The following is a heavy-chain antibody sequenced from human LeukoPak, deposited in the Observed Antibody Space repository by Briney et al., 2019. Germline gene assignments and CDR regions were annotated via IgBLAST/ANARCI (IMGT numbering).Heavy chain of an antibody. J-gene: IGHJ4*02. CDR1: GYAFSAYA. V-gene: IGHV3-64D*06. CDR3: VPKGTEGY. CDR2: ISPTGDST. Sequence: GGSLRLSCSASGYAFSAYAMHWVRQAPGKGLQYVSAISPTGDSTYYADSVKGRFSISRDNSKNTLYLQVSSLRPEDTAVYYCVPKGTEGYWGQGTLVTVSS.